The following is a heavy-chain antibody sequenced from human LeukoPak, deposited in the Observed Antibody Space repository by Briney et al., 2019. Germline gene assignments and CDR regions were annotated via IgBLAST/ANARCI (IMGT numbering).Heavy chain of an antibody. J-gene: IGHJ5*02. CDR2: LSRSSSHR. CDR3: ARDGPTNWFDP. Sequence: GGSLRLSCAASGFTFSSYDMNWVRQAPGKGLEWVSYLSRSSSHRYYADSVKGRFTISRDNAKNSLYLQINSLRGEDTAVYYCARDGPTNWFDPWGQGTLVTVSS. V-gene: IGHV3-21*01. CDR1: GFTFSSYD.